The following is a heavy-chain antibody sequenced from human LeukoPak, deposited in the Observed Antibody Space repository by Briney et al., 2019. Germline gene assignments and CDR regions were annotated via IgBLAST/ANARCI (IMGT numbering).Heavy chain of an antibody. D-gene: IGHD6-13*01. CDR1: GGSISSSSYY. V-gene: IGHV4-39*01. Sequence: PSETLSLTCTVSGGSISSSSYYWGWIRQPPGKGLEWIGSIYYSGSTYYNPSLKSRATISVDTSKNQFSLKLSSVTAADTAVYYCARPGIAAAGYFDYWGQGTLVTVSS. CDR2: IYYSGST. CDR3: ARPGIAAAGYFDY. J-gene: IGHJ4*02.